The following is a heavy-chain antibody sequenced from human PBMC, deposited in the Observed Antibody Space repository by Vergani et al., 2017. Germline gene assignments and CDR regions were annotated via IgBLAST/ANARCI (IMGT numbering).Heavy chain of an antibody. CDR2: IPYDGSNK. V-gene: IGHV3-30*03. CDR3: ARSSGWYVYYMDV. CDR1: GFTFSSYG. J-gene: IGHJ6*03. Sequence: QVQLVESGGGVVQPGRSLRLSCAASGFTFSSYGMHWVRQAPGKGLEWVAVIPYDGSNKYYADSVKGRFTISRDNSKNTLYLQMNSLRAEDTAVYYCARSSGWYVYYMDVWGKGTTVTVSS. D-gene: IGHD6-19*01.